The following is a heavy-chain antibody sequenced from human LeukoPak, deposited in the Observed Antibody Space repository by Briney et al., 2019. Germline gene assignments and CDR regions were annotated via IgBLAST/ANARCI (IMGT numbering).Heavy chain of an antibody. J-gene: IGHJ4*02. CDR2: IYTSGST. CDR1: GGSISSSSYY. D-gene: IGHD2-2*02. V-gene: IGHV4-61*05. Sequence: PSETLSLTCTVSGGSISSSSYYWRWIRQPPGKGLEWIGYIYTSGSTNYNPSLKSRVTISVDTSKNQFSLKLSSVTAADTAVYHCARLRSYTIDYWGQGTLVTVSS. CDR3: ARLRSYTIDY.